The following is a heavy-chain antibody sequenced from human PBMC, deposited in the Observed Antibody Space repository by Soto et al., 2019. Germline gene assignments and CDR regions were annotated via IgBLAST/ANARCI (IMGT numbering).Heavy chain of an antibody. Sequence: EVQLAESGGGLFQPGGSLRLSCAASGFTFSDHYMDWVRQAPGKGLEWVGRSRDKVHSHTTEYAASVKGRFTISRGDSENSLYLQMNSLKTEDTAVYYYARGVVSTGYFDYWGQGTLVTVSS. CDR3: ARGVVSTGYFDY. V-gene: IGHV3-72*01. CDR1: GFTFSDHY. CDR2: SRDKVHSHTT. J-gene: IGHJ4*02. D-gene: IGHD5-12*01.